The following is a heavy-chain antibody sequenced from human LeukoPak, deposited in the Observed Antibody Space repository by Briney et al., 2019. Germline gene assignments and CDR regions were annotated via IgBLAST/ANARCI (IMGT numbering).Heavy chain of an antibody. V-gene: IGHV4-34*01. D-gene: IGHD1-26*01. Sequence: SETLSLTCAVYGGSFSGYYWSWTRQPPAQGLEWIGDSNQSGGNNYHPSLRRRIPLSRDSSKKQFTLKLYSVTAADTAVYYCARSPVYSVSYHFEYFVQGTLVTVSS. CDR1: GGSFSGYY. CDR2: SNQSGGN. J-gene: IGHJ4*02. CDR3: ARSPVYSVSYHFEY.